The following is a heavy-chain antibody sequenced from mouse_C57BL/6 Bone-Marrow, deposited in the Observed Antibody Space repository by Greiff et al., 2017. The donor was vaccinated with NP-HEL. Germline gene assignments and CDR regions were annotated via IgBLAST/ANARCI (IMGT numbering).Heavy chain of an antibody. D-gene: IGHD3-3*01. V-gene: IGHV5-15*01. J-gene: IGHJ1*03. Sequence: EVKLMESGGGLVQPGGSLKLSCAASGFTFSDYGMAWVRQAPRQGPEWVAFISNLAYSISYADTVKGRFTISRENAKNTLYLEMSSLRSEDTAMYYCARRRDSYWYFDVWGTGTTVTVSS. CDR3: ARRRDSYWYFDV. CDR2: ISNLAYSI. CDR1: GFTFSDYG.